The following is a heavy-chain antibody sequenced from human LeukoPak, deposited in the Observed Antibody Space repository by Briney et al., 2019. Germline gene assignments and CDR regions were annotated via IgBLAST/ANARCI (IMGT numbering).Heavy chain of an antibody. Sequence: KPSETLSLTCTVSGGSISSSSYYWGWIRQPPGKGLEWIGNIYYSGSTYSNPSLKSRVTISVDTSKNQFSLKLSSVTAADTAVYYCARLRGGLDYFDYWGQGTLVTVSS. CDR1: GGSISSSSYY. J-gene: IGHJ4*02. D-gene: IGHD6-19*01. CDR3: ARLRGGLDYFDY. CDR2: IYYSGST. V-gene: IGHV4-39*01.